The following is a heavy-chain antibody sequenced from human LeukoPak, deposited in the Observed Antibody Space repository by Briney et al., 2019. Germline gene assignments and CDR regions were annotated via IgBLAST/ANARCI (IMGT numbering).Heavy chain of an antibody. CDR3: ARSYDFWSGYYPRFDY. V-gene: IGHV3-48*01. Sequence: GGSLRLSCAASGFTFSSYSMNWVRQAPGKGLEWVSYISSSSSTIYYADSVKGRFAISRDNAKNSLYLQMNSLRAEDTAVYYCARSYDFWSGYYPRFDYWGQGTLVTVSS. CDR1: GFTFSSYS. D-gene: IGHD3-3*01. CDR2: ISSSSSTI. J-gene: IGHJ4*02.